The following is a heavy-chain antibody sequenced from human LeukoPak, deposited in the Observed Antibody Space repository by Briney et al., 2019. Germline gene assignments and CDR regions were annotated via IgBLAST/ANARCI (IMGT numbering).Heavy chain of an antibody. J-gene: IGHJ4*02. CDR2: VYHSGST. CDR3: ARGDSSSWYYLDD. CDR1: GGSISTYY. V-gene: IGHV4-59*08. Sequence: SETLSLTCTVSGGSISTYYWSSIRQPPGKRLEWIGYVYHSGSTNYNPSLKSRVTISVDTSKNQFSLKLSSVTAADTAVYYCARGDSSSWYYLDDWGQGTLVTVSS. D-gene: IGHD6-13*01.